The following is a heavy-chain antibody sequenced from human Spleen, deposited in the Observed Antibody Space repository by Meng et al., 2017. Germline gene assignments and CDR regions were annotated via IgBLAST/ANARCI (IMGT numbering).Heavy chain of an antibody. CDR3: AKGTPGRSYCDY. V-gene: IGHV1-18*01. CDR2: LGAHPGDT. D-gene: IGHD3-10*01. J-gene: IGHJ4*02. Sequence: QVQPVQSGPEVKQPGASVMVSCKASDYTFIGYGVCGGRQAPGQGLEWMAWLGAHPGDTSFAPKFLGRVTVTADTATATAYMELRSLRSDDTAVYYCAKGTPGRSYCDYWGLGTLVTVSS. CDR1: DYTFIGYG.